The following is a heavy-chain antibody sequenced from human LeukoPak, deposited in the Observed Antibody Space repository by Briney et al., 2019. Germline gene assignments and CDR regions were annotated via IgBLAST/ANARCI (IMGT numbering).Heavy chain of an antibody. CDR2: IYYSGST. Sequence: SETLSLTCTVSGGSISSYYWSWIRQPPGKGLEWIGYIYYSGSTNYNPPLKSRVTISVDTSKNQFSLKLSSVTAADTAVYYCARHGVLDSFDFWSGPYGMDVWGQGTTVTVSS. CDR3: ARHGVLDSFDFWSGPYGMDV. V-gene: IGHV4-59*08. D-gene: IGHD3-3*01. J-gene: IGHJ6*02. CDR1: GGSISSYY.